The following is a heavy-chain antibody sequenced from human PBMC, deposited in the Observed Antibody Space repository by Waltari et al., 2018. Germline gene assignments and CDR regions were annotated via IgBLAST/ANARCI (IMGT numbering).Heavy chain of an antibody. D-gene: IGHD5-18*01. V-gene: IGHV4-39*01. CDR1: GGSISSSSYY. J-gene: IGHJ3*02. CDR2: IYYSGST. CDR3: ASRGYSYGYEAFDI. Sequence: QLQLQESGPGLVKPSETLSLTCTVSGGSISSSSYYWDWIRQPPGKGLEWIGSIYYSGSTYYNPSLKSRVTISVDTSKNQFSLKLSSVTAADTAVYYCASRGYSYGYEAFDIWGQGTMVTVSS.